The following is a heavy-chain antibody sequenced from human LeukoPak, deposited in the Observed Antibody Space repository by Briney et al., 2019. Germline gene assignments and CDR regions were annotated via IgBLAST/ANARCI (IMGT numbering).Heavy chain of an antibody. CDR1: GFTFSNYG. Sequence: PGGSLRLSCVGSGFTFSNYGIHWVRQAPGKGVEWVAFIRFGGNNEYYADSVKGRFTISRDNSKNTLYLQMNSLRAEDTAVYYCARDGWTGLRYFDWLSFPMDVWGKGTTVTVSS. D-gene: IGHD3-9*01. CDR3: ARDGWTGLRYFDWLSFPMDV. CDR2: IRFGGNNE. V-gene: IGHV3-30*02. J-gene: IGHJ6*03.